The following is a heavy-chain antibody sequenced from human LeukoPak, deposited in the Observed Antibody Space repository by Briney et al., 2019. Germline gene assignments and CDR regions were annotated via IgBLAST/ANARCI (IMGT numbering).Heavy chain of an antibody. CDR1: GGSISSYY. V-gene: IGHV4-59*01. Sequence: SETLSLTCTVSGGSISSYYWSWIRQPPGKGLEWLGYIYYSGSTNYNPSLKSRVTISVDTSKNQFSLKLSSVTAADTAVYYCARVALVRGVIMPNPYYYYMDVWGKGTTVTISS. J-gene: IGHJ6*03. CDR3: ARVALVRGVIMPNPYYYYMDV. CDR2: IYYSGST. D-gene: IGHD3-10*01.